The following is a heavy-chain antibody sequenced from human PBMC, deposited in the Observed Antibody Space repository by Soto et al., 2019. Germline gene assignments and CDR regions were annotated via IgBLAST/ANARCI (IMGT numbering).Heavy chain of an antibody. CDR1: GGTFSSYA. Sequence: ASVKVSCKASGGTFSSYAISWVRQAPGQGLEWMGGIIPIFGTANYAQKFQGRVTITADESTSTAYMELSSLRSEDTAVYYCARDRCYYGSGSKPCSEYYGMDVWGQGNTVTVSS. CDR3: ARDRCYYGSGSKPCSEYYGMDV. CDR2: IIPIFGTA. D-gene: IGHD3-10*01. V-gene: IGHV1-69*13. J-gene: IGHJ6*02.